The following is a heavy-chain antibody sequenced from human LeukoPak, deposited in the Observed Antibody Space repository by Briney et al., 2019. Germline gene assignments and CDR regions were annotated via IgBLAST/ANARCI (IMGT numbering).Heavy chain of an antibody. CDR3: ARRGGSSSRRSPIDY. V-gene: IGHV3-7*01. J-gene: IGHJ4*02. CDR2: IKQDGSQR. Sequence: GGSLRLSCTASGFTFSDYWMTWVRQAPGKGPEWVANIKQDGSQRYCVDSGRGRFTISRDNAKNSLFLQMNGLRAEDTAVYYCARRGGSSSRRSPIDYWGQGTLVSVSS. D-gene: IGHD6-6*01. CDR1: GFTFSDYW.